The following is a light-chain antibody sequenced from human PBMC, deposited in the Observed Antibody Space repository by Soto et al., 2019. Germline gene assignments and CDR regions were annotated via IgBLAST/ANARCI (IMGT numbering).Light chain of an antibody. CDR3: QQRYNWPLT. J-gene: IGKJ4*01. V-gene: IGKV3-11*01. Sequence: EMVLTQSPATLSSSPGERATLSCRASQSIDTYLAWYQQKPGQAPRLLIYDASDRATGIPARFSGSRSGTAFTLTISGLEPEDFALYYCQQRYNWPLTFGGGTKVDIE. CDR1: QSIDTY. CDR2: DAS.